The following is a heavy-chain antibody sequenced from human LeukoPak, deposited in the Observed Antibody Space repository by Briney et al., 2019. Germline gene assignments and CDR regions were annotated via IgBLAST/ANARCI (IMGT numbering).Heavy chain of an antibody. CDR3: ARSIADDAFDI. CDR2: IYYSGST. V-gene: IGHV4-30-4*01. J-gene: IGHJ3*02. D-gene: IGHD6-13*01. CDR1: GGSISSGDYY. Sequence: SETLSLTCTVSGGSISSGDYYWSWIRQPPGKGLEWIGYIYYSGSTYYNPSLKSRVTISVDTSKNQFSLKLSSVTAADTAVYYCARSIADDAFDIWGQGTMVTVPS.